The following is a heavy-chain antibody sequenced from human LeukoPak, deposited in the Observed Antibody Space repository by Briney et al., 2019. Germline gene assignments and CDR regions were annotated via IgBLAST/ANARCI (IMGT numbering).Heavy chain of an antibody. Sequence: PETLSLTCAVSGGSISSSNWWSWVRQPPGKGLEWIAEIYRSGSINYNPSLKSRVTILVDKSKNQFSLKLSSVTAADTAVYYFARDPVYYDFWSGYYNSYFDYWGQGTLVTVSS. CDR3: ARDPVYYDFWSGYYNSYFDY. V-gene: IGHV4-4*03. CDR1: GGSISSSNW. CDR2: IYRSGSI. D-gene: IGHD3-3*01. J-gene: IGHJ4*02.